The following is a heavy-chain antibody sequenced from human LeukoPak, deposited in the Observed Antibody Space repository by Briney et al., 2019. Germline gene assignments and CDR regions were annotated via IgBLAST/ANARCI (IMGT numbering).Heavy chain of an antibody. V-gene: IGHV4-59*01. D-gene: IGHD3-22*01. CDR1: GGSISSYY. Sequence: SETLSLTCTVSGGSISSYYWSWVRQPPGKGLEWIGYIYYSGSTNYNPSLKSRVTISVDTSKNQFSLKLSSVTAADTAVYYCARDGQYYYDSRDYYYYGMDVWGQGTTVTVSS. CDR2: IYYSGST. CDR3: ARDGQYYYDSRDYYYYGMDV. J-gene: IGHJ6*02.